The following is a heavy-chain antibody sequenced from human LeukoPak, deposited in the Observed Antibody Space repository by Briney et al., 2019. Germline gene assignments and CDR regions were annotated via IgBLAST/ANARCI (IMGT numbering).Heavy chain of an antibody. CDR1: GYTFTSYG. CDR2: ISAYNGNT. V-gene: IGHV1-18*01. Sequence: ASVKVSCKASGYTFTSYGISWVRQAPGQGLEWMGWISAYNGNTNYAQKLQGRVTMTTDTSTSTAYMELRSLRSDDTAVYYCTRIGGIVGATPGAFDIWGQGTMVTVSS. CDR3: TRIGGIVGATPGAFDI. D-gene: IGHD1-26*01. J-gene: IGHJ3*02.